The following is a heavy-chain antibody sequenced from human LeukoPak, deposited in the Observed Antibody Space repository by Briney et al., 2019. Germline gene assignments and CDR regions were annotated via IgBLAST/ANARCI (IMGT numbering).Heavy chain of an antibody. CDR1: GGPISSSSYY. CDR3: ARSYGDSRLTTYPDY. Sequence: PSETLSLTCTVSGGPISSSSYYWAWIRQPPGKGLEWIGYIYYSGSTNYNPSLKSRVTISVDTSKNQFSLKLSSVTAADTAVYYCARSYGDSRLTTYPDYWGQGTLVTVSS. V-gene: IGHV4-61*05. J-gene: IGHJ4*02. CDR2: IYYSGST. D-gene: IGHD4-17*01.